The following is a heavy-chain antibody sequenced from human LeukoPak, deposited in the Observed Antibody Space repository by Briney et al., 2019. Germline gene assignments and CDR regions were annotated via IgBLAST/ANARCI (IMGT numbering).Heavy chain of an antibody. J-gene: IGHJ4*02. V-gene: IGHV3-48*03. Sequence: GGSLRLSCAASGFTFSSYEMNWVRQAPGKGLEWVSYISSSGSTIYYADSVKGRFTISRDNAKNSLYLQMNSLRAEDTAVYYCARGEALTYHYYDSSGPISGEVYWGQGTLVTVSS. D-gene: IGHD3-22*01. CDR1: GFTFSSYE. CDR3: ARGEALTYHYYDSSGPISGEVY. CDR2: ISSSGSTI.